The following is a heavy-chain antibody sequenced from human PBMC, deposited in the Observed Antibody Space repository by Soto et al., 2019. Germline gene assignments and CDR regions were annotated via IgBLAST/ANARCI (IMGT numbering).Heavy chain of an antibody. D-gene: IGHD6-13*01. V-gene: IGHV1-69*13. Sequence: SVKVSCKGSGGTFSRYSISWVRQAPGQGLEWMGGIIPIFGTANYAQKFQGRVTITADESTSTAYMELSSLRSEDTAVYYCARDPSIAAAGTGFDPWGQGTLVTVSS. CDR2: IIPIFGTA. J-gene: IGHJ5*02. CDR3: ARDPSIAAAGTGFDP. CDR1: GGTFSRYS.